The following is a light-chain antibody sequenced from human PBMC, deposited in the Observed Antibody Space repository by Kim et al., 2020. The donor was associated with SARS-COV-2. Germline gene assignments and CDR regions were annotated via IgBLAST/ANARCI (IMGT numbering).Light chain of an antibody. J-gene: IGLJ2*01. CDR1: SLRSYY. CDR3: NSRDSNDNVV. V-gene: IGLV3-19*01. Sequence: VAVGQTVRITCEGNSLRSYYATWYQQKPGQAPILVIYGKNNRPSGIPDRFSGASTGDTASLTITGTQAGDEADYYCNSRDSNDNVVFGGGTKLTVL. CDR2: GKN.